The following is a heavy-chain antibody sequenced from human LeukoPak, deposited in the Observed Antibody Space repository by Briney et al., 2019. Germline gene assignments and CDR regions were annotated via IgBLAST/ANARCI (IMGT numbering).Heavy chain of an antibody. CDR1: GFTFSTYS. CDR3: APIGGSGGSCYSCPSD. CDR2: ISSTSNTI. V-gene: IGHV3-48*01. Sequence: GGSLRLSCAASGFTFSTYSMNWVRQAPGKGLEWVSYISSTSNTIYYADSVKGRFTISGDNAKNSLYLQMNSLRTEDTAVYYCAPIGGSGGSCYSCPSDWGQGTLVTVSS. J-gene: IGHJ4*02. D-gene: IGHD2-15*01.